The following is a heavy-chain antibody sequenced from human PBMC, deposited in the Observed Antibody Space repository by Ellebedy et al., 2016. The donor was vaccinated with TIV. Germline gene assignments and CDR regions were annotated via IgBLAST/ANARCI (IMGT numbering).Heavy chain of an antibody. Sequence: ASVKVSCXASGFTFTNYYMHWVRQAPGQGLEWMGIIYPDGVTTNYAQKFQGRVSITRDTSTGTFYIELSSLRSEDTALYYCARDANDAFDYWGQGTLVTVSS. CDR3: ARDANDAFDY. V-gene: IGHV1-46*01. J-gene: IGHJ4*02. CDR2: IYPDGVTT. CDR1: GFTFTNYY. D-gene: IGHD1-1*01.